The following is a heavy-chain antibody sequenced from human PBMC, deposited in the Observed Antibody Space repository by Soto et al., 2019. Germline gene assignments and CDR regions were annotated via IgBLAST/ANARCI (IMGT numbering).Heavy chain of an antibody. D-gene: IGHD6-13*01. J-gene: IGHJ5*02. CDR3: ARQGIAAAGFFWFDP. CDR2: IYYSGST. CDR1: GGSISSYY. V-gene: IGHV4-59*08. Sequence: SETLSLTCTVSGGSISSYYWSWIRQPPGKGLEWIGYIYYSGSTNYNPSLKSRVTISVDTSKNQFSLKLSSVTAADTAVYYCARQGIAAAGFFWFDPWGQGTLVTVSS.